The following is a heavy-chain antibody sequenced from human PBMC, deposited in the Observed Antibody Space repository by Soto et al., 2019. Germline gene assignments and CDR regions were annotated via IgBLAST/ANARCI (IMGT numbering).Heavy chain of an antibody. CDR3: ARRYCGGDCYRDRGNWFDP. V-gene: IGHV4-59*08. Sequence: SETLSLTCTVSGGSISSYYWSWIRQPPGKGLEWIGYIYYSGSTNYNPSLKSRVTISVDTSKNQFSLKLSSMTAADTAVYYCARRYCGGDCYRDRGNWFDPWGQGTLVTVSS. J-gene: IGHJ5*02. CDR2: IYYSGST. CDR1: GGSISSYY. D-gene: IGHD2-21*02.